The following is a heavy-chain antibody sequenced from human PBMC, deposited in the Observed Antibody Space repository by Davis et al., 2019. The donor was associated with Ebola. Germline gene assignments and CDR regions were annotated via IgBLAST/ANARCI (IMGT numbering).Heavy chain of an antibody. CDR3: ARSADSSGYFPHY. CDR2: FGTGGDT. J-gene: IGHJ4*02. D-gene: IGHD3-22*01. CDR1: GFIFRNYV. Sequence: GESLKISCETSGFIFRNYVMSWVRQAPGKGLEWVSTFGTGGDTYYADSVKGRFAISRDNSKNTLYLQMNSLRPEDTAMYYCARSADSSGYFPHYWGQGTLVTVSS. V-gene: IGHV3-23*01.